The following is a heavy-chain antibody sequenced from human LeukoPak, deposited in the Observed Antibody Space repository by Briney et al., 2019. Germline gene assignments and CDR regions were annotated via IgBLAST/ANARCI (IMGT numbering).Heavy chain of an antibody. CDR2: IYYSGSS. V-gene: IGHV4-59*08. CDR1: GGSISSYY. CDR3: ARLASGSYGPLTPFDY. D-gene: IGHD1-26*01. J-gene: IGHJ4*02. Sequence: SETLSLTCTVSGGSISSYYWSWIRQPPGKGLEWIGDIYYSGSSNYNPSLKSRVTISVDTSKNQFSLRLSSVTAADTAVYYSARLASGSYGPLTPFDYWGQGTLVTVSS.